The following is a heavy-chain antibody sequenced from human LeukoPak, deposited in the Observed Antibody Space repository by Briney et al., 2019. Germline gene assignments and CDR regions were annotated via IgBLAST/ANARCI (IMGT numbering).Heavy chain of an antibody. CDR2: IDTNTGNP. CDR1: GYTFSSNA. Sequence: ASVKVSCKASGYTFSSNAINWVRQAPGQGLEWMGWIDTNTGNPTYAQGFTGQFVFSLDTSVSTAYLQISSLKAEDTAEYFCARGYDSSGYFSDWGQGTLVTVSS. CDR3: ARGYDSSGYFSD. D-gene: IGHD3-22*01. V-gene: IGHV7-4-1*02. J-gene: IGHJ4*02.